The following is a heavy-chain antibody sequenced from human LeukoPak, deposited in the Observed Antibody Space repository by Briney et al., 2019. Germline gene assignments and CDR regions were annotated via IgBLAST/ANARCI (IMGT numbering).Heavy chain of an antibody. D-gene: IGHD3-22*01. J-gene: IGHJ4*02. Sequence: GGSLRLSCAASGFTFSNYWMHWVRQAPGKGLVWVSRINSDGSSTIYADSVKGRFTISRDNAKNTLYLQMNSLRAEDTAVYYCAKTYYYDSSGYHLDYWGQGTLVTVSS. CDR2: INSDGSST. CDR1: GFTFSNYW. V-gene: IGHV3-74*01. CDR3: AKTYYYDSSGYHLDY.